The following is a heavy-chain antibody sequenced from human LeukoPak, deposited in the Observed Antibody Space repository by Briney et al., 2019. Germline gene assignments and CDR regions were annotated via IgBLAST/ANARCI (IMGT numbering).Heavy chain of an antibody. J-gene: IGHJ4*02. Sequence: ASVTVSCKASGYTFTSYYMHWVRQAPGQGLEWMGIINPSDGSTSYAQKFQGRVTMTRDTSTSTVYMELSSLRSEDTAVYYCAMAYGSGNYYHFDYWGQGTLVTVSS. CDR3: AMAYGSGNYYHFDY. V-gene: IGHV1-46*01. D-gene: IGHD3-10*01. CDR1: GYTFTSYY. CDR2: INPSDGST.